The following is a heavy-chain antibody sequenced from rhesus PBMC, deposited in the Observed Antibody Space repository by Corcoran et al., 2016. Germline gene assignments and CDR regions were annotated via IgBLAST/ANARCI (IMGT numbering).Heavy chain of an antibody. J-gene: IGHJ4*01. Sequence: QVQLQESGPGLVKPSETLSLTCTVSGGSISGNYWNWIRQPPGRGLEWIGNIYGNGSTTNYNPSLKSRVTLSVDPSKNQLSLKLSSVTAADTAVYYCARHISSWSLYWGQGVLVTVSS. V-gene: IGHV4S11*01. CDR3: ARHISSWSLY. CDR1: GGSISGNY. CDR2: IYGNGSTT. D-gene: IGHD6-13*01.